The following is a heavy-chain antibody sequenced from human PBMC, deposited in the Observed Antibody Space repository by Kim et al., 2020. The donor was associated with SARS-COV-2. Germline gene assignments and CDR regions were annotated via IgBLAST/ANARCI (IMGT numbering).Heavy chain of an antibody. D-gene: IGHD2-15*01. J-gene: IGHJ5*01. CDR2: IDINGNI. CDR3: LRDHRGSVGFES. Sequence: GGSLRLSCASSGITLSYYNMNWVRQVPGKGPEWVSYIDINGNIHYADSVKSRFTISRDRATNSVYMQMHSRREEDTAVYYCLRDHRGSVGFESWGQGTLVIVSS. V-gene: IGHV3-48*02. CDR1: GITLSYYN.